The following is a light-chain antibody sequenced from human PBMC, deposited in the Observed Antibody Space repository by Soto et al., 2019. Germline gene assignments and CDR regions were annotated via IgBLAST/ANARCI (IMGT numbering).Light chain of an antibody. CDR2: YDS. CDR1: NIGSKS. Sequence: SHELTQPPSVSVAPGKTARITCGGNNIGSKSVHWYQQKPGQAPVLVIYYDSDRPSGIPERFSGSNSGNTATLTISRVEAGDEADYYCQVWDNTSDHVVFGGGTKLTVL. J-gene: IGLJ2*01. V-gene: IGLV3-21*04. CDR3: QVWDNTSDHVV.